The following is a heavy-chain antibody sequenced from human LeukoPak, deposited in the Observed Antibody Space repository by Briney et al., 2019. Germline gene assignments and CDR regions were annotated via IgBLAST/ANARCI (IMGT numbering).Heavy chain of an antibody. V-gene: IGHV3-11*01. CDR1: GFTFSSYW. CDR2: ISSSGSTI. CDR3: ARDAIAVAGTSDY. J-gene: IGHJ4*02. D-gene: IGHD6-19*01. Sequence: PGGSLRLSCAASGFTFSSYWMSWIRQAPGKGLEWVSYISSSGSTIYYADSVKGRFTISRDNAKNSLYLQMNSLRAEDTAVYYCARDAIAVAGTSDYWGQGTLVTVSS.